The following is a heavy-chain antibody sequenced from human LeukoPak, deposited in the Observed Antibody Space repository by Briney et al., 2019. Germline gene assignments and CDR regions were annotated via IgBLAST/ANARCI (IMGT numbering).Heavy chain of an antibody. Sequence: GGSLRLSCVASGFTFKSYAMNWVRQAPGKGLEWVSGITNGGTAHYGDSVKGRFTISRDNSKSSLYLQMNTLSAEDTAVSYCAKGYFGSGSYYNPYFDYWGQGTLVTVSS. CDR2: ITNGGTA. V-gene: IGHV3-23*01. CDR1: GFTFKSYA. D-gene: IGHD3-10*01. CDR3: AKGYFGSGSYYNPYFDY. J-gene: IGHJ4*02.